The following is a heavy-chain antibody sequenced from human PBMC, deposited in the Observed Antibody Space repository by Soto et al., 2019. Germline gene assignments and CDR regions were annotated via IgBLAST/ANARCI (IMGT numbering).Heavy chain of an antibody. J-gene: IGHJ4*02. CDR3: ARGGQWLEY. D-gene: IGHD6-19*01. V-gene: IGHV4-4*07. CDR2: IFSSGST. CDR1: GGSMSSYY. Sequence: QVQLQESGPGLVKPSETLSLTCTVSGGSMSSYYWTWVRQPAGKGLEWIGRIFSSGSTDFNLSLKSRVTMSIDTSKNQFSLKLSSVTAADTAVYYRARGGQWLEYWGQGTLVTVSS.